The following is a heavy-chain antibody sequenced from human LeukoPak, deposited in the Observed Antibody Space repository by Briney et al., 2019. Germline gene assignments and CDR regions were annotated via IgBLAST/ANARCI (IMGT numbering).Heavy chain of an antibody. V-gene: IGHV3-30*04. J-gene: IGHJ4*02. D-gene: IGHD4-23*01. CDR1: GFTFSSFS. CDR2: ISHDGSHK. CDR3: ARDPNRLADYGGDYFDH. Sequence: GGPLTLSCVASGFTFSSFSMHWVRPAPGNGLEWVAVISHDGSHKSYADSVRGRFTISRDNSKNTLSLQMNTLRPEDTALFYCARDPNRLADYGGDYFDHWGQGTLVTVSS.